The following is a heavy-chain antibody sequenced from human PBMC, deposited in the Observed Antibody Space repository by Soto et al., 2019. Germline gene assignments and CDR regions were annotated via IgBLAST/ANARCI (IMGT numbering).Heavy chain of an antibody. J-gene: IGHJ6*02. Sequence: ASVKVSCKASGYTFTSYAMHCGRQAPGQRLEWMGWINAGNGNTKYSQKFQGRVTITRDTSASTAYMELSSLRSEDTAVYYCARGRAMVRDTYYYGMDVWGQGTTVTVSS. CDR3: ARGRAMVRDTYYYGMDV. CDR1: GYTFTSYA. D-gene: IGHD3-10*01. CDR2: INAGNGNT. V-gene: IGHV1-3*01.